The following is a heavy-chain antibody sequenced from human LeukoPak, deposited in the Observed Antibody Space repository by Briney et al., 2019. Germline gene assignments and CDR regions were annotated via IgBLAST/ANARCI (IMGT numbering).Heavy chain of an antibody. Sequence: HPGGSLRLSCAASGFTFDDYAMHWVRQAPGKGLEWVSLISGDGGSTYYADSVKGRFTISRDNSKNSLYLQMNSLRTEDTALYYCATGRDGYNLLDYWGQGTLVTVSS. V-gene: IGHV3-43*02. D-gene: IGHD5-24*01. J-gene: IGHJ4*02. CDR2: ISGDGGST. CDR1: GFTFDDYA. CDR3: ATGRDGYNLLDY.